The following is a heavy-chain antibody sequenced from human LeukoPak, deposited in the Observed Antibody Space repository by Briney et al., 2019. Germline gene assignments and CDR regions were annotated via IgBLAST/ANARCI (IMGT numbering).Heavy chain of an antibody. CDR1: GGSFSGYY. Sequence: SETLSLTCAVYGGSFSGYYWSWIRQPPGKGLEWIGEINHSGSTNYNPSLKSRVTISVDTSKNQLSLKLSSVTAADTAVYYCARGVTLPGIAVAGTSLNYFDYWGQGTLVTVSS. CDR3: ARGVTLPGIAVAGTSLNYFDY. V-gene: IGHV4-34*01. CDR2: INHSGST. D-gene: IGHD6-19*01. J-gene: IGHJ4*02.